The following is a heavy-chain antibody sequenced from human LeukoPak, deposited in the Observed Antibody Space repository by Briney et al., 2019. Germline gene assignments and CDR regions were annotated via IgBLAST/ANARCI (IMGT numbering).Heavy chain of an antibody. CDR1: GFTFGDYA. CDR2: IRSKANGGTT. CDR3: TRDRGYSYGYSDY. D-gene: IGHD5-18*01. Sequence: GGSLRLSCTASGFTFGDYAMSWVRQVPGKGLEWVGFIRSKANGGTTEYAASVKGRFTISRDDSKSIAYVQMNSLKTEDTAVYYCTRDRGYSYGYSDYWGQGTLVTVSS. V-gene: IGHV3-49*04. J-gene: IGHJ4*02.